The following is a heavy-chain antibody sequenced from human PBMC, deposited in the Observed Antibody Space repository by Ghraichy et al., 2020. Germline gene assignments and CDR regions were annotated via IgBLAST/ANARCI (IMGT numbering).Heavy chain of an antibody. J-gene: IGHJ4*02. CDR3: ARARSGWDLFFDY. V-gene: IGHV3-33*01. D-gene: IGHD6-19*01. Sequence: GGSLRLSCAASGFTFSSYGMHWVRQAPGKGLEWVAVIWYDGSNKYYADSVKGRFTISRDNSKNTLYLQMNSLRAEDTAVYYCARARSGWDLFFDYWGQGTLVTVSS. CDR1: GFTFSSYG. CDR2: IWYDGSNK.